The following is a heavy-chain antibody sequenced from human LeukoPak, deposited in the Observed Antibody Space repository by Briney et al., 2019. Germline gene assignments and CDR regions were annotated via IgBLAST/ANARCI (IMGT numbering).Heavy chain of an antibody. D-gene: IGHD6-6*01. Sequence: SETLSLTCTVSGGSISSYYWSWIRQPPGKGLEWIGYIYSSGSTNYNPSLKSRVTISVDTFKNQFSLKLSSVTAADAAVYYCARHSSSSYYYGMDVWGQGTTVTVSS. CDR2: IYSSGST. V-gene: IGHV4-59*01. CDR1: GGSISSYY. J-gene: IGHJ6*02. CDR3: ARHSSSSYYYGMDV.